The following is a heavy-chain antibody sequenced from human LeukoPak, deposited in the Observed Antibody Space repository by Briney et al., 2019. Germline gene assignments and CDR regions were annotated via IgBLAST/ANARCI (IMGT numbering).Heavy chain of an antibody. CDR3: ARGSLEAGVEALYGEDDY. V-gene: IGHV1-18*01. D-gene: IGHD4-17*01. J-gene: IGHJ4*02. CDR2: ISAYNGNT. CDR1: GYTFTSYG. Sequence: GASVKVSCKASGYTFTSYGISWVRQAPGQGLEWMGWISAYNGNTNYAQKLQGRVTMTTDTSTSTAYMELRSLRSDDTAVYYCARGSLEAGVEALYGEDDYWGQGTLVTVSS.